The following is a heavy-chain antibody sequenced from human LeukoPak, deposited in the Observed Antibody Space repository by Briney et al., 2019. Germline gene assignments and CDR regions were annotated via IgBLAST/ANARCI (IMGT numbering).Heavy chain of an antibody. CDR2: ISAYNGNT. CDR1: GYTFTSYG. J-gene: IGHJ4*02. D-gene: IGHD3-22*01. CDR3: ARDLRGYYYDSIPIPGY. V-gene: IGHV1-18*01. Sequence: ASVKVSCKASGYTFTSYGISWVRQAAGQGLEWMGWISAYNGNTNYAQKLQGRVTMTTDTSTSTAYMELRSLRSDDTAVYYCARDLRGYYYDSIPIPGYWGQGTLVTVSS.